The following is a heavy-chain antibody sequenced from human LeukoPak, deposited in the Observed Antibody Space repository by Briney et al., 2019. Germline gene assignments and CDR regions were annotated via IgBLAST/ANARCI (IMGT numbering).Heavy chain of an antibody. V-gene: IGHV4-59*12. Sequence: SETLSLTCTVSGGSISSYYWSWIRQPPGKGLEWIGYIYYSGSTNYNPSLKSRITMSVDTSKNQFSLQLRSMTAADTAVYFCARATDGEFYLYYGMDVWGQGTTVTVSS. CDR2: IYYSGST. J-gene: IGHJ6*02. CDR3: ARATDGEFYLYYGMDV. CDR1: GGSISSYY. D-gene: IGHD2-21*01.